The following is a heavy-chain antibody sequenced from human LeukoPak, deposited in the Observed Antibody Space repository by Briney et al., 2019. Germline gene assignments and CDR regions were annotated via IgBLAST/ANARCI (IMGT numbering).Heavy chain of an antibody. CDR1: GYTFTNYD. CDR3: ARAPAKGASTGGSHFDY. D-gene: IGHD1-26*01. J-gene: IGHJ4*02. Sequence: ASVKVSCKASGYTFTNYDINWVRQATGQGLEWMGWMNPNSGNTGYAQKFQGRVTITRNTSISTAYMELSSLRSEDTAVYYCARAPAKGASTGGSHFDYWGQGNMVTVSS. V-gene: IGHV1-8*03. CDR2: MNPNSGNT.